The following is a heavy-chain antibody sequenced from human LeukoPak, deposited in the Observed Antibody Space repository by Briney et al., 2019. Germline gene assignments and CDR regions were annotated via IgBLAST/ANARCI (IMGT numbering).Heavy chain of an antibody. CDR3: ARGPIVGLMVYAYFDY. Sequence: ASVKASCKASGGTFSSYAISWVRQAPGQGLEWMGGIIPIFGTANYAQKFQGRVTITADESTSTAYMELSSLRSEDTAVYYCARGPIVGLMVYAYFDYWGQGTLVTVSS. CDR2: IIPIFGTA. CDR1: GGTFSSYA. J-gene: IGHJ4*02. D-gene: IGHD2-8*01. V-gene: IGHV1-69*01.